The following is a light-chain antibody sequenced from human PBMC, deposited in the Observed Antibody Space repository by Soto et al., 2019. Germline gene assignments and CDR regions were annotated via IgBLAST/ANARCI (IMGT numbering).Light chain of an antibody. CDR1: QTISNF. Sequence: IQMTQSPSSLSASVGDRITITCRASQTISNFLHWYHQTPGKAPKLLLFGASSLQSGVPSKFTGCGSGTDFTLTISDLQPEDVATDYSQQTYSTPYTFGQGTNLEIK. J-gene: IGKJ2*01. V-gene: IGKV1-39*01. CDR2: GAS. CDR3: QQTYSTPYT.